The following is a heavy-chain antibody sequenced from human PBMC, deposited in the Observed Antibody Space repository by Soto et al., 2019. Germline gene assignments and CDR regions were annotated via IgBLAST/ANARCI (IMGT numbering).Heavy chain of an antibody. V-gene: IGHV3-21*01. J-gene: IGHJ5*02. CDR1: GFTFSSYS. Sequence: GGSLRLSCAASGFTFSSYSMNWVRQAPGKGLEWVSSISSSSSYIYYADSVKGRFTISRDNAKNSLYLQMNSLRAEDTAVYYCARAPYYYDSSGYTKWFDPWGQGTLVTVSS. CDR2: ISSSSSYI. CDR3: ARAPYYYDSSGYTKWFDP. D-gene: IGHD3-22*01.